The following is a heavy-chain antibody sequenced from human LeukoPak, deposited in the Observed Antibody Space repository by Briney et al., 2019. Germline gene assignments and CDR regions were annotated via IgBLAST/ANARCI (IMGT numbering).Heavy chain of an antibody. J-gene: IGHJ4*02. CDR1: GYTFSGYN. Sequence: ASVTVSCKASGYTFSGYNIHWVRQAPGQGLEWMGWINPKSGAPSYAQKFQGGVTMTRDTSITTSYMEVSSLRSDDTAVYYCARYNWNDVVSALDHWGQGTLVTVSS. D-gene: IGHD1-1*01. CDR3: ARYNWNDVVSALDH. CDR2: INPKSGAP. V-gene: IGHV1-2*02.